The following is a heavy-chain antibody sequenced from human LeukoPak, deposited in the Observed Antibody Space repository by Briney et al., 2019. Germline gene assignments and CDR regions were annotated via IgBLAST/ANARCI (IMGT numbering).Heavy chain of an antibody. J-gene: IGHJ4*02. V-gene: IGHV1-24*01. CDR3: ATDTLIPRKANFDY. Sequence: ASVKVSCKTSGYTFTGYYMHWVRQAPGKGLEWMGGFDPEDGETIYAQKFQGRVTMTEDTSTDTAYMELSSLRSEDTAVYYCATDTLIPRKANFDYWGQGTLVTVSS. CDR2: FDPEDGET. CDR1: GYTFTGYY.